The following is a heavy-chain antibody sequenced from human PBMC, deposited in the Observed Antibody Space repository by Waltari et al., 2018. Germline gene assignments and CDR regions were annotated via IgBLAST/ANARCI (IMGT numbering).Heavy chain of an antibody. CDR3: ARGSNEDLTYYYYMDV. D-gene: IGHD1-1*01. V-gene: IGHV4-59*01. CDR1: GGSISSYY. Sequence: QVQLQESGPGLVKPSETLSLTCTVSGGSISSYYWSWIRQPPGKGLEWIGYIFYSGSTNYHPSLKSRVPISVYTSKNQFSLKLSSVTAADTAVYYCARGSNEDLTYYYYMDVWGKGTTVTVSS. J-gene: IGHJ6*03. CDR2: IFYSGST.